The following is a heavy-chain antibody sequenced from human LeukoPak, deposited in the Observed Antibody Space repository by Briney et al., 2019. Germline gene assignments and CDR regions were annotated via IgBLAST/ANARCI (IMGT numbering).Heavy chain of an antibody. J-gene: IGHJ5*02. Sequence: ASVKVSCKASGYTFTGYYMHWVRQDPGQGLVWMGWINPNSGGTNYAQKFQGRVTMTRDTSISTAYMELSRLRSDDTAVYYCARGRNIAVAGTRWFDPWGQGTLVTVSS. CDR2: INPNSGGT. CDR1: GYTFTGYY. CDR3: ARGRNIAVAGTRWFDP. V-gene: IGHV1-2*02. D-gene: IGHD6-19*01.